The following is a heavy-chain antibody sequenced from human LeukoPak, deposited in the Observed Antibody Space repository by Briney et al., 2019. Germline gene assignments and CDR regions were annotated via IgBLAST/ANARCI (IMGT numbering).Heavy chain of an antibody. J-gene: IGHJ4*02. V-gene: IGHV3-74*01. CDR3: ARGRSYFSYFEY. D-gene: IGHD1-26*01. Sequence: GGSLRLSCAASGFTFSSYWMHWVRQAPGKGLVWVSRINSDGSSTTYADSVKGRFTISRDNAKNTLYLQTNSLRAEDTAVYYCARGRSYFSYFEYWGQGTLVTVSS. CDR1: GFTFSSYW. CDR2: INSDGSST.